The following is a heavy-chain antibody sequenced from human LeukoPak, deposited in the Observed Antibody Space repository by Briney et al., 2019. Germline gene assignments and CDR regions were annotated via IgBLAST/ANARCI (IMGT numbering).Heavy chain of an antibody. CDR3: ARDLMDYDVSTGLHHYYMDV. Sequence: TGGSLRLSCAASGFTFSTFSMNWVRQAPGKGLEWVAAISSDSTLIYYADSLKGRFTISRDNAKNSLYLQMNSLRAEDTAVYYCARDLMDYDVSTGLHHYYMDVWGQGTTVTVSS. J-gene: IGHJ6*02. D-gene: IGHD3-9*01. CDR1: GFTFSTFS. CDR2: ISSDSTLI. V-gene: IGHV3-21*01.